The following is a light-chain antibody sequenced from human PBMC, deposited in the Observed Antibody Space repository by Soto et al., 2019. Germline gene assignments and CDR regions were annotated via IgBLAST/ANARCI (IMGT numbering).Light chain of an antibody. J-gene: IGLJ3*02. CDR2: GNF. Sequence: VLTQPPSVSGAPGQGVTISCTGSSSNIGAGYDVHWYQQLPGTAPKLLIYGNFNRPSGVPDRFSGSKSGTSASLAITGLQADDESDYYCQSYDSSLSGWVFGGGTKLTVL. CDR3: QSYDSSLSGWV. V-gene: IGLV1-40*01. CDR1: SSNIGAGYD.